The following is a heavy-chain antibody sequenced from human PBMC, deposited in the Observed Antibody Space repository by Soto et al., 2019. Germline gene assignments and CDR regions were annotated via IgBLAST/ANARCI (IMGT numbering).Heavy chain of an antibody. CDR1: GDSVSSNSAA. CDR3: ARLAPGGSGGGGDY. J-gene: IGHJ4*02. Sequence: SQILSLTCAISGDSVSSNSAAWKWIRQSPSRGLEWLGRTYYRSKWNNDYAVSVKGRITINPDTSKNHFSLQLNSVTPEDTAVYYCARLAPGGSGGGGDYWGQGXLVTVSS. CDR2: TYYRSKWNN. D-gene: IGHD6-19*01. V-gene: IGHV6-1*01.